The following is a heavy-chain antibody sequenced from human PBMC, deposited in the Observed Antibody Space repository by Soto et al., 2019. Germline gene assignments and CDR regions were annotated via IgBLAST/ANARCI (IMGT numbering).Heavy chain of an antibody. Sequence: SETLSLTCTVSGASISSSYWSWIRQSPGKGLEWSGYVYYSGSTNYNPSLKSRVTISVDTSKNQFSLKLSSVTAADTAVYYCARGYYDSRGQSNTFDIWGQGTMVTVSS. V-gene: IGHV4-59*01. CDR3: ARGYYDSRGQSNTFDI. D-gene: IGHD3-22*01. CDR1: GASISSSY. CDR2: VYYSGST. J-gene: IGHJ3*02.